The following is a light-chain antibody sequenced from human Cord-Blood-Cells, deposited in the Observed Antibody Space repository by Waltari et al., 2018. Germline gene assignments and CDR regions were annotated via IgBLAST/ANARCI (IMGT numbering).Light chain of an antibody. CDR2: GAS. J-gene: IGKJ3*01. CDR1: QSVSSN. CDR3: QQYNNWPPFT. Sequence: EIVMTQSPATLSVSPGERATLSCRASQSVSSNLAWYQQKPGQAPRLLIYGASTRATGIPARFSCSRSGTEFTLTISSLQSEDFAVYYCQQYNNWPPFTFGPGTKVDIK. V-gene: IGKV3-15*01.